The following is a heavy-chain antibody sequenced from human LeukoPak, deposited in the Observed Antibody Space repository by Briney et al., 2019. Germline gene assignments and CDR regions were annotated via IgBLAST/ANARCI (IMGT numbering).Heavy chain of an antibody. J-gene: IGHJ3*02. CDR3: ARVGTAMPYRGPDAFDI. CDR1: GFTFSSYS. V-gene: IGHV3-48*04. D-gene: IGHD5-18*01. Sequence: GGSLRLSCAASGFTFSSYSMNWVRQAPGKGLEWVSYISNSSSTIYYADSVKGRFTISRDNAKNSLYLQMNSLRAEDTAVYYCARVGTAMPYRGPDAFDIWGQGTMVTVSS. CDR2: ISNSSSTI.